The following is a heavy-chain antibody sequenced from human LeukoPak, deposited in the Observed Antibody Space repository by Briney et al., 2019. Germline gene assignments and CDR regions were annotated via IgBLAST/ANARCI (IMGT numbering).Heavy chain of an antibody. J-gene: IGHJ5*02. CDR2: MTSSGSYI. D-gene: IGHD3-10*01. V-gene: IGHV3-21*01. Sequence: GGSLRLSCAASGFTFSGYSMNWVRQAPGKGLEWVSPMTSSGSYIYYADSVKGRFTISRDNAKNSLYLQMNSPRAADTAVYYCARDRNFYDSGRGFDPWGQGTLVTVSS. CDR3: ARDRNFYDSGRGFDP. CDR1: GFTFSGYS.